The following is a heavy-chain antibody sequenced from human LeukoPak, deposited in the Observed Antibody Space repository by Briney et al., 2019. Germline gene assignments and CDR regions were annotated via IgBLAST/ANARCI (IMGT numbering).Heavy chain of an antibody. CDR1: GFTFDDYG. Sequence: TGGSLRLSCAASGFTFDDYGMSWVRQAPGKGLEWVSGINWNGGGTGYADSVKGRFTISRDNAKNSLYLQMNSLRAEDTALYYCARCGGQKWELLNYFDYWGQGTLVTVSS. J-gene: IGHJ4*02. CDR3: ARCGGQKWELLNYFDY. D-gene: IGHD1-26*01. CDR2: INWNGGGT. V-gene: IGHV3-20*04.